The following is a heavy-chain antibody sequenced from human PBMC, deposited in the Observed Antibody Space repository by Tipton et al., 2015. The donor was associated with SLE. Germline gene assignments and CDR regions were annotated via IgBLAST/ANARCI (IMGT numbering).Heavy chain of an antibody. D-gene: IGHD2-21*02. Sequence: TLSLTCTVSGYSVRSGYYWGWIRQPPGKGLEWIGYIGHSGSTNYNPSLNSRVTMSIDTSKNQFSLKLTSVTAADTAVYYCARQLGWGDPFAFDYWGQGTLVTVSP. CDR3: ARQLGWGDPFAFDY. V-gene: IGHV4-38-2*02. CDR2: IGHSGST. CDR1: GYSVRSGYY. J-gene: IGHJ4*02.